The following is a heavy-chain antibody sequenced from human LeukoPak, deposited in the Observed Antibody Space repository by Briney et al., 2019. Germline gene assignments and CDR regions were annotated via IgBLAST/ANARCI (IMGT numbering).Heavy chain of an antibody. D-gene: IGHD3-22*01. V-gene: IGHV3-23*01. CDR3: ARDFYDSSGYYYDY. Sequence: PGGSLRLSCAASGFTFSDFTMSWVRQAPGKGLEWVSAISASADKTYYADPVKGRFTISRDNSKGTLYLQMNSLRAEDTALYYCARDFYDSSGYYYDYWGQGTLVTVSS. J-gene: IGHJ4*02. CDR1: GFTFSDFT. CDR2: ISASADKT.